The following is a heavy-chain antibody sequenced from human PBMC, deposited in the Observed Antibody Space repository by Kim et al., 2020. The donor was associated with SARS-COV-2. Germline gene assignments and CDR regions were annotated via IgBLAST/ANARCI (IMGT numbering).Heavy chain of an antibody. CDR1: GGSISSYY. D-gene: IGHD3-3*01. J-gene: IGHJ6*03. Sequence: SETLSLTCTVSGGSISSYYWSWIRQPPGKGLEWIGYIYYSGSTNYNPSLKSRVTISVDTSKNQFSLKLSSVTAADTAVYYCARVGLPGLRFLEWSINSGYDYMSDYYYMDVWGKGTTVTVSS. V-gene: IGHV4-59*01. CDR2: IYYSGST. CDR3: ARVGLPGLRFLEWSINSGYDYMSDYYYMDV.